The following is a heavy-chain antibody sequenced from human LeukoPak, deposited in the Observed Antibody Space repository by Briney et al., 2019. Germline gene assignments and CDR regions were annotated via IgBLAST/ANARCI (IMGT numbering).Heavy chain of an antibody. D-gene: IGHD2-2*01. V-gene: IGHV1-18*04. J-gene: IGHJ4*02. CDR3: ARWSDIVVVPAAIGPDFDY. CDR1: GYTFTSHG. CDR2: ISAYNGNT. Sequence: ASVKVSCKASGYTFTSHGISWVRQAPGQGLEWMGWISAYNGNTNYAQKLQGRVTMTTDTSTSTAYMELRSLRSDDTAVYYCARWSDIVVVPAAIGPDFDYWGQGTLVTVSS.